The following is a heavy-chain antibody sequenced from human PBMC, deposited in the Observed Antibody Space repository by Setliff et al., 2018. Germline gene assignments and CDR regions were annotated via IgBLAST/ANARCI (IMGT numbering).Heavy chain of an antibody. CDR2: IYYTGST. Sequence: SETLSLTCTVSGGSIANYYWSWIRQPPGKGLEYIGYIYYTGSTNSNPSLKSRVTISVDTSKNQFSLKLSSVTAADTAVYYCARHHAQYYSDSSGYFYEDWYFDLWGRGTLVTVSS. V-gene: IGHV4-59*08. D-gene: IGHD3-22*01. J-gene: IGHJ2*01. CDR3: ARHHAQYYSDSSGYFYEDWYFDL. CDR1: GGSIANYY.